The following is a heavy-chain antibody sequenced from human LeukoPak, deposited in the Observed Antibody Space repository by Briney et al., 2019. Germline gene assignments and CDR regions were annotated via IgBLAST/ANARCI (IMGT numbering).Heavy chain of an antibody. D-gene: IGHD1-14*01. J-gene: IGHJ4*02. V-gene: IGHV3-53*01. CDR2: LYSDGNT. CDR3: AIGVEPLAVNTLAY. CDR1: GFTVITND. Sequence: GGSLRLSCAAPGFTVITNDMTWVRQAPGKGLEWVSVLYSDGNTKYADSVQGRFTISRDNSKNSLYLKRNSLSPDDTAVYYCAIGVEPLAVNTLAYWGQGTLVTVSS.